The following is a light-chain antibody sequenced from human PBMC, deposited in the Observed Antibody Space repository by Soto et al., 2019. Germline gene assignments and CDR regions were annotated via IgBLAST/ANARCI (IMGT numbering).Light chain of an antibody. Sequence: EVVLTQSPGTLSLSPGERATLSCRASQSVNKNYLAWYQQRPGQAPRLLIYGSSDRATGIPDRFSGSGSGTDITLTISRLEPEDFAVYYCHRYGSSPPYTFGQGTKLEI. V-gene: IGKV3-20*01. CDR2: GSS. CDR3: HRYGSSPPYT. J-gene: IGKJ2*01. CDR1: QSVNKNY.